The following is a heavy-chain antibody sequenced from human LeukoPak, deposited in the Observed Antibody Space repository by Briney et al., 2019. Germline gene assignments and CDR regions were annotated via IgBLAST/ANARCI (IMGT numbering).Heavy chain of an antibody. CDR2: IHPGDSDT. CDR3: ARQEAQLVSDY. Sequence: GESLRISCKGSGYSFTSYWIAWVRQMPGKGLEWMGIIHPGDSDTIYSPSFQGQVTISADKSISTAYLQWSSLKASDTAMYYCARQEAQLVSDYWGQGTLVTVSS. V-gene: IGHV5-51*01. J-gene: IGHJ4*02. CDR1: GYSFTSYW. D-gene: IGHD6-13*01.